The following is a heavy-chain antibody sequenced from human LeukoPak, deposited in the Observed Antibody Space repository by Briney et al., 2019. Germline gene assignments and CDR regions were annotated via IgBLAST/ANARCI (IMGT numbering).Heavy chain of an antibody. CDR3: AREGRGYSYGYDY. Sequence: GGSLRLSCAASGFTVSSNYMSWVRQAPGKGLEWVSVIYSGGSTYYADSVKGRFTISRDNSKNTLYLQMNSLRAEDTAVYSCAREGRGYSYGYDYWGQGTLVTVSS. CDR2: IYSGGST. CDR1: GFTVSSNY. J-gene: IGHJ4*02. D-gene: IGHD5-18*01. V-gene: IGHV3-53*01.